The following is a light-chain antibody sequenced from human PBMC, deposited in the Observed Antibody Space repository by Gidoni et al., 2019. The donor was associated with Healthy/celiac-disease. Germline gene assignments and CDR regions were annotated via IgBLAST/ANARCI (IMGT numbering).Light chain of an antibody. Sequence: QPAETQPAYVSGQPGQSITISCTGTSSDVVRYNLVSRYQQHPGQAPKLMIYAVSKRPSGVSNRFSGSKSGNTASLTISGLQAEDEADYYCCSYAGSSTAVFGGGTKLTVL. CDR2: AVS. CDR1: SSDVVRYNL. V-gene: IGLV2-23*02. CDR3: CSYAGSSTAV. J-gene: IGLJ2*01.